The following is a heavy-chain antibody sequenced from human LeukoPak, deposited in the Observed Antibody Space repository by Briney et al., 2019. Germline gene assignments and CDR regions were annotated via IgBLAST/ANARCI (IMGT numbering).Heavy chain of an antibody. CDR3: ARADYDILTGYNDAFDI. V-gene: IGHV4-39*07. D-gene: IGHD3-9*01. CDR2: IYYSGST. Sequence: SETLSLTCTVSGGSISSSSYYWVWIRQPPGKGLEWIGSIYYSGSTYYNPSLKSRVTISVDTSKNQFSLKLSSVTAADTAVYYCARADYDILTGYNDAFDIWGQGTMVTVSS. J-gene: IGHJ3*02. CDR1: GGSISSSSYY.